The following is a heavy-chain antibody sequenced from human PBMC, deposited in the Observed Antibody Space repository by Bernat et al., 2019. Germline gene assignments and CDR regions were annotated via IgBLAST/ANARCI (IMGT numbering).Heavy chain of an antibody. D-gene: IGHD3-10*01. V-gene: IGHV4-59*01. CDR2: IYYSGST. Sequence: QVQLQESGPGLVKPSETLSLTCTVSGGSISIYYWSWIRQPPGKGLEWIGYIYYSGSTNYNPSLKSRVTISVDTSKNQFSLKLSSVTAADTAVYYCAITPITMVQGAFYWYFDLWGGDTEVNVSS. J-gene: IGHJ2*01. CDR3: AITPITMVQGAFYWYFDL. CDR1: GGSISIYY.